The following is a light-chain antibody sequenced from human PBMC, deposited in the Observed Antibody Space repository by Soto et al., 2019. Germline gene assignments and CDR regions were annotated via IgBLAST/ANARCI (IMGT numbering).Light chain of an antibody. CDR2: EAS. CDR1: QSISSY. J-gene: IGKJ1*01. V-gene: IGKV3-20*01. Sequence: EIVLTQSPGTLSLSPGERATLSCRASQSISSYLAWYQQKPGQAPRLLIYEASDRATGIPDRFSGSGSGTDFTLTISRLEPEDFAVYYCQQYGSSGTFGQGTKVDIK. CDR3: QQYGSSGT.